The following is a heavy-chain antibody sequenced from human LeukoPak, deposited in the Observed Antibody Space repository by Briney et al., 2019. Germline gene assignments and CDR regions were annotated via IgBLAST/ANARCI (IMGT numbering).Heavy chain of an antibody. D-gene: IGHD6-19*01. CDR2: IFHSGST. Sequence: SETLSLTCAVSAYSISSNNWWGWIRQPPGKGLEWIGYIFHSGSTYYNPSLKSRATMSVDTSKNQFSLRLSSVTAVDTAVYYCTRKTGGSSDFYWGQGTLVTVSS. CDR3: TRKTGGSSDFY. CDR1: AYSISSNNW. J-gene: IGHJ4*02. V-gene: IGHV4-28*01.